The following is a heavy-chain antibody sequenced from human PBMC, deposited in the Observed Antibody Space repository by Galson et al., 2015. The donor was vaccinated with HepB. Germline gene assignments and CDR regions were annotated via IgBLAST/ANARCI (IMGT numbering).Heavy chain of an antibody. D-gene: IGHD6-19*01. V-gene: IGHV3-9*01. CDR3: AKDRASSGSIFDY. Sequence: SLRLSCAASGFTFDDYAMHWVRQAPGKGLEWVSGISWNSGSIGYADSVKGRFTISRDNAKNSLYLQMNSLRAEDTALYYCAKDRASSGSIFDYWGQGTLVTVSS. CDR1: GFTFDDYA. J-gene: IGHJ4*02. CDR2: ISWNSGSI.